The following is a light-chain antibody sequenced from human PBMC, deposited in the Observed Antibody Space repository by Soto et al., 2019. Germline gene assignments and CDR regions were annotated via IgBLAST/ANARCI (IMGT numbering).Light chain of an antibody. J-gene: IGKJ1*01. V-gene: IGKV1-5*01. CDR3: QQYNSYST. Sequence: DIPMTESPSTLSASVGDRVTITCRASQSISSRLAWYQQRPGKAPKILIYDASTLESGVPSRFSGSGSGTEFTLTISSLQPDDFATYYCQQYNSYSTFGQGTKVEI. CDR2: DAS. CDR1: QSISSR.